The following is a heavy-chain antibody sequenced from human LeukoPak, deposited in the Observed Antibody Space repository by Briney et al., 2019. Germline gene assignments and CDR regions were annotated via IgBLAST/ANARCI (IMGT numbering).Heavy chain of an antibody. V-gene: IGHV4-34*01. Sequence: SETLSLTCAVYGGSFSGYYWSWIRQPPGKGLEWIGEINHSGSTNSNPSLKSRVPVSVDTSKTQFSLKLSSVTAADTAVYYCARLERRYITIFGVGPFDYWGQGTLVTVSS. D-gene: IGHD3-3*01. CDR2: INHSGST. CDR3: ARLERRYITIFGVGPFDY. J-gene: IGHJ4*02. CDR1: GGSFSGYY.